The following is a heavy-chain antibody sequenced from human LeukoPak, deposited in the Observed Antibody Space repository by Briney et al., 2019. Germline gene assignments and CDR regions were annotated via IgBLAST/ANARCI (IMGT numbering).Heavy chain of an antibody. CDR1: GYSFPNYW. D-gene: IGHD3-10*01. CDR3: AKSSTRGICAPFDY. V-gene: IGHV5-51*01. J-gene: IGHJ4*02. CDR2: IYPDDSDT. Sequence: GESLKISCKDSGYSFPNYWIDWVRQMPGKGLEWVGIIYPDDSDTRYSPSFQGQVTISADKSINTAYLQWSSLKASDTAMYYCAKSSTRGICAPFDYWGQGTLVTVSS.